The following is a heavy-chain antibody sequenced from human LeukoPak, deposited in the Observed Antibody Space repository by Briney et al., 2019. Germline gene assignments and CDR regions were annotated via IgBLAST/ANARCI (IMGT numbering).Heavy chain of an antibody. CDR3: ARSYGAFEGATYYYYGMDV. Sequence: ASVKVSCKASGYTFTNYGLSWVRQAPGQGLEWMGWINTNTGNPKSAQGFTERFVFSLDASVSTAYLQISSLKAADTAVYCCARSYGAFEGATYYYYGMDVWGQGTTVTVSS. J-gene: IGHJ6*02. CDR2: INTNTGNP. CDR1: GYTFTNYG. D-gene: IGHD3-10*01. V-gene: IGHV7-4-1*02.